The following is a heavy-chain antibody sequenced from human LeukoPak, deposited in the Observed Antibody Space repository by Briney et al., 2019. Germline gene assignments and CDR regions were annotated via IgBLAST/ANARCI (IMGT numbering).Heavy chain of an antibody. CDR2: IYYSGST. CDR1: GGSISSYY. V-gene: IGHV4-59*01. Sequence: PSETLSLTCAVYGGSISSYYWSWIRQPPGKGLEWIGYIYYSGSTNYNPSLKSRVTISVDTSKNQFSLKLSSVTAADTAVYYCARGSYYDILTGYYSRFDYWGQGTLVTVSS. CDR3: ARGSYYDILTGYYSRFDY. D-gene: IGHD3-9*01. J-gene: IGHJ4*02.